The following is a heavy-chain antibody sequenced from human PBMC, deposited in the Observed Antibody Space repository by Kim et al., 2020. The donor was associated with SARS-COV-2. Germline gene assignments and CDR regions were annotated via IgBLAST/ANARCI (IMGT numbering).Heavy chain of an antibody. V-gene: IGHV4-34*01. J-gene: IGHJ4*02. CDR2: INHSGST. D-gene: IGHD3-22*01. Sequence: SETLSLTCAVYGGSFSGYYWSWIRQPPGKGLEWIGEINHSGSTNYNPSLKSRVTISVDTSKNQFSLKLSSVTAADTAVYYCARAPYYYDSSGPHFDYWGQGTLVTVSS. CDR3: ARAPYYYDSSGPHFDY. CDR1: GGSFSGYY.